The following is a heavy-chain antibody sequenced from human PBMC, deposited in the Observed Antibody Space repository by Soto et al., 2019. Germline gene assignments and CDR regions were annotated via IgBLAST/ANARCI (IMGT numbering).Heavy chain of an antibody. Sequence: GRSLGLSCAASGFTFSSYAMHWVRQAPGKGLEWVAVISYDGSNKYYADSVKGRFTISRDNSKNTLYLQMNSLRAEDTAVYYCARDRRYYYDNSGPLDYWGQGTLVTVSS. CDR3: ARDRRYYYDNSGPLDY. J-gene: IGHJ4*02. CDR1: GFTFSSYA. CDR2: ISYDGSNK. V-gene: IGHV3-30-3*01. D-gene: IGHD3-22*01.